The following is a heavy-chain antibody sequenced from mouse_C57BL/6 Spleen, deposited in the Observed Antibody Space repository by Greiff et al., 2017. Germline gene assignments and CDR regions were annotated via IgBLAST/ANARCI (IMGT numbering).Heavy chain of an antibody. J-gene: IGHJ2*01. CDR2: ISYDGSN. D-gene: IGHD2-3*01. Sequence: EVKLQESGPGLVKPSPSLSLTCSVTGYSITSGYYWNWIRQFPGNKLEWMGYISYDGSNNYNPSLKNRISITRDTSKNQFFLKLNSVTTEDTATYYCAGGDGYFDYWGQGTTLTVSS. CDR1: GYSITSGYY. V-gene: IGHV3-6*01. CDR3: AGGDGYFDY.